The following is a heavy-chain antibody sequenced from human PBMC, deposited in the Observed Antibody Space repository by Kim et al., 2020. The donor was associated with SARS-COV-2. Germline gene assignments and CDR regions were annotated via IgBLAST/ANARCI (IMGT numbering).Heavy chain of an antibody. CDR3: ARGGVGVVPAAIKSYYYMDV. CDR1: GGSFSGYY. CDR2: INHSGST. Sequence: SETLSLTCAVYGGSFSGYYWSWIRQPPGKGLEWIGEINHSGSTNYNPSLKSRVTISVDTSKNQFSLKLSSVTAADTAVYYCARGGVGVVPAAIKSYYYMDVWGKGTTVTVSS. J-gene: IGHJ6*03. D-gene: IGHD2-2*02. V-gene: IGHV4-34*01.